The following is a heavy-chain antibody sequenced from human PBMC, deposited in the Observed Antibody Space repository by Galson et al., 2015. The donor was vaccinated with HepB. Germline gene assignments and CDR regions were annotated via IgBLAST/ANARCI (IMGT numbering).Heavy chain of an antibody. CDR2: ISYDGSNK. CDR3: ASIVPAAILVDY. Sequence: SLRLSCAASGFTFSSYGMHWVRQAPGKGLEWVAVISYDGSNKYYADSVKGRFTISRDNSKNTLYLQMNSLRAEDTAVYYCASIVPAAILVDYWGQGTLVTVSS. CDR1: GFTFSSYG. J-gene: IGHJ4*02. D-gene: IGHD2-2*02. V-gene: IGHV3-30*03.